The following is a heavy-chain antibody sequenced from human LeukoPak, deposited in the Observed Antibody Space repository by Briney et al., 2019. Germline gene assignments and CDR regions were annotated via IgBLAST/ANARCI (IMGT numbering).Heavy chain of an antibody. D-gene: IGHD5-12*01. V-gene: IGHV3-23*01. J-gene: IGHJ4*02. CDR1: GFYFRSYA. Sequence: GGSLRLSCTASGFYFRSYAMAWVRQAPGKGLEGVAAIGSDGDRVHEDSVKGRFTISRDNSKSTLYLQMDNLRAEDTAVYFCAKSAGVATIYFDSWGQGALVTVSS. CDR2: IGSDGDR. CDR3: AKSAGVATIYFDS.